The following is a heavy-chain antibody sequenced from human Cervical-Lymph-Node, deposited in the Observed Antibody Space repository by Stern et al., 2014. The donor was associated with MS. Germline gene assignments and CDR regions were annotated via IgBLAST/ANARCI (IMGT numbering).Heavy chain of an antibody. Sequence: VQLVQSGAEVKKPGASVKVSCKASGYSFSQYYLHWVRQAPGQGLEWMGWINPDGGDTEYAQKFQGRVTMTRDTSIRTVYMELKRLTSDDTGIYYCARDEGTYWFDSWGQGARISVSS. CDR1: GYSFSQYY. V-gene: IGHV1-2*02. J-gene: IGHJ5*01. CDR3: ARDEGTYWFDS. D-gene: IGHD1-7*01. CDR2: INPDGGDT.